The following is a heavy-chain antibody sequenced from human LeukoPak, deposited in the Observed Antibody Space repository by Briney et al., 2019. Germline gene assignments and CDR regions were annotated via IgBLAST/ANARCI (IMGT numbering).Heavy chain of an antibody. D-gene: IGHD5-18*01. CDR1: GYSISSGYY. Sequence: SETLSLTCTVSGYSISSGYYWGWIRQPPGKGLEWIGSIYQSGSAYYNPSLKSRVTISVDTSKNQFSLKLSSVTAADTAVYYCARDLRGYGIDYWGQGTLVTVSS. J-gene: IGHJ4*02. CDR3: ARDLRGYGIDY. V-gene: IGHV4-38-2*02. CDR2: IYQSGSA.